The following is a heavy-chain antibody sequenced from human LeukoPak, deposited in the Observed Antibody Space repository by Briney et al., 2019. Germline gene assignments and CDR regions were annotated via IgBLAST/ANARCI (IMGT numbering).Heavy chain of an antibody. Sequence: PGGSLRLSCAASGFTFSSYAMSWVRQAPGKGLEWVSAISGSGGSTYYADSVKGRFTISRDNSKNTLYLQMNSLRAEDTAVYYCAKGGCSGGSCYSRYYGMDVWGQGTTVTVSS. CDR2: ISGSGGST. CDR3: AKGGCSGGSCYSRYYGMDV. D-gene: IGHD2-15*01. CDR1: GFTFSSYA. J-gene: IGHJ6*02. V-gene: IGHV3-23*01.